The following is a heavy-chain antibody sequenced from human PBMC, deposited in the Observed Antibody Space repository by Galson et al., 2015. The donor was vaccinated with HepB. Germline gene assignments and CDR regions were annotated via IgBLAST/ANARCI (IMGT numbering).Heavy chain of an antibody. CDR2: ISYDGSNK. CDR1: GFTFSSYG. CDR3: AKLFIAVADDAIDY. V-gene: IGHV3-30*18. Sequence: SLRLSCAASGFTFSSYGMHWVRQAPGKGLEWVAVISYDGSNKYYADSVKGRFTISRDNSKNTLYLQMNSLRAEDTAVYYCAKLFIAVADDAIDYWGQGTLVTVSS. D-gene: IGHD6-19*01. J-gene: IGHJ4*02.